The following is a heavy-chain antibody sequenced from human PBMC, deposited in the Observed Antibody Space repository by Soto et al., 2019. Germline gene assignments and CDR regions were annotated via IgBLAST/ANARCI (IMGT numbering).Heavy chain of an antibody. CDR2: INPNSGGT. D-gene: IGHD3-10*01. Sequence: ASVKVSCKASGYTFTGYYMHWVRQAPGQGLEWMGWINPNSGGTNYAQKFQGRVTMTRDTSISTAYMGLSRLRSDDTAVYYCARDKGAMVRGVITPSYWYYGMDVWGQGTTVTVSS. V-gene: IGHV1-2*02. CDR3: ARDKGAMVRGVITPSYWYYGMDV. J-gene: IGHJ6*02. CDR1: GYTFTGYY.